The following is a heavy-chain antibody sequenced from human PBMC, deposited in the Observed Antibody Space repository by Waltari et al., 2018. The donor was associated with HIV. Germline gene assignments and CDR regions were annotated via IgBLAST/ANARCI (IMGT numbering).Heavy chain of an antibody. V-gene: IGHV4-39*01. J-gene: IGHJ5*02. Sequence: QLQLQESGPGLVKPSETLSLPCTVSGGSINSYTSYWGWVRQPPGKRLEWIGSIYYSESTYYNPSLKSRVTISADTPKNQFSLKLNSVTAADTAVYYCARRGVAGTSGWFDPWGQGTLVTVSS. CDR3: ARRGVAGTSGWFDP. CDR1: GGSINSYTSY. D-gene: IGHD6-19*01. CDR2: IYYSEST.